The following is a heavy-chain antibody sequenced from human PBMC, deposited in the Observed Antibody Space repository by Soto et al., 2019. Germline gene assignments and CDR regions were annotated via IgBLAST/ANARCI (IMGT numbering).Heavy chain of an antibody. CDR2: IYYSGST. CDR3: ASRKSSPYFDY. Sequence: QVQLQESGPGLVKPSQTLSLTCTVSGGSISSGDYYWSWIRQPPGKGLEWIGNIYYSGSTYYNPSLKSRVTLSIDTSKTQFSLKLSSVTAADTAVYYCASRKSSPYFDYWGQGTLVTVSS. J-gene: IGHJ4*02. V-gene: IGHV4-30-4*01. D-gene: IGHD3-10*01. CDR1: GGSISSGDYY.